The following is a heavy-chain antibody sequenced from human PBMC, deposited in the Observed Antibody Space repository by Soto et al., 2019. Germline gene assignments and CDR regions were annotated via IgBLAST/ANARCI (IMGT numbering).Heavy chain of an antibody. V-gene: IGHV4-59*01. CDR1: GGSISSYY. J-gene: IGHJ4*02. CDR3: ATSYGNACYTY. D-gene: IGHD4-4*01. Sequence: SETLSLTCTVSGGSISSYYWSWIRQPPGKGLEWIGYIYYSGITNYNPSLKSRLTISVDTSKNQFSLQLTSVTAADTAVYYCATSYGNACYTYWGQGTQVTVSS. CDR2: IYYSGIT.